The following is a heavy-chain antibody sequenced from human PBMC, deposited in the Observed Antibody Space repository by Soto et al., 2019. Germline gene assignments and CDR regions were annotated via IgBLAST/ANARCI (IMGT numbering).Heavy chain of an antibody. CDR1: GFTFSSYW. Sequence: EVQLVESGGGLVQPGGSLRLSCAASGFTFSSYWMSWVRQAPGKGLEWVANIKQDGSEKYYVDSVKGRFTISRDNAKNSLYLQMNGLGAEDTAVYYCARLLWEVVAATYFDYWGQGTLVTVSS. J-gene: IGHJ4*02. D-gene: IGHD2-15*01. CDR2: IKQDGSEK. CDR3: ARLLWEVVAATYFDY. V-gene: IGHV3-7*05.